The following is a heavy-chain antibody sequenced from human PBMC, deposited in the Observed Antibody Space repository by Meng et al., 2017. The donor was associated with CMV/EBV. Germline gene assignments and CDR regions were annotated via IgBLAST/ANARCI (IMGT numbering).Heavy chain of an antibody. CDR2: IYTAGDT. V-gene: IGHV3-66*02. J-gene: IGHJ5*02. Sequence: SLTLAFPASGFTVSTNYMNWVPQAPGKGLEWVSVIYTAGDTYYADSVKGRFTISRDNSKNTVYLQMNSLRAEDTAVYYCARGGSFDRWGQGTLVTVSS. CDR3: ARGGSFDR. CDR1: GFTVSTNY. D-gene: IGHD3-10*01.